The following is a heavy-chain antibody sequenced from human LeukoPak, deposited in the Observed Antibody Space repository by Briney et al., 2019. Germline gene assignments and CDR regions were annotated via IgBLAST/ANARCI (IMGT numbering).Heavy chain of an antibody. V-gene: IGHV4-59*01. J-gene: IGHJ5*02. Sequence: KPSETLSLTCTVSGGSISSYYWSWIRQPPGKGLEWIGYIYYSGSTNYNPSLKSRVTISVDTSKNQFSLKLSSVPAADTAVYYCARGGYCSSTSCYTRWFDPWGQGTLVTVSS. CDR1: GGSISSYY. CDR3: ARGGYCSSTSCYTRWFDP. CDR2: IYYSGST. D-gene: IGHD2-2*02.